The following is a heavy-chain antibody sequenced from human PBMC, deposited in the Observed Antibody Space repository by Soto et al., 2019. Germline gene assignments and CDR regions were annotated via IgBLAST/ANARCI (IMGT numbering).Heavy chain of an antibody. Sequence: QLQLQESGPGLVKPSETLSLTCTVSGGSISSSSYYWGWIRQPPGKGLEWIGSIYYSGSTYYNPSLKSRVTISVDTSKNQFSLKLSSVTAADTAVYYCARHGRARRWLHAFDYWGQGTLVTVSS. V-gene: IGHV4-39*01. J-gene: IGHJ4*02. D-gene: IGHD5-12*01. CDR3: ARHGRARRWLHAFDY. CDR1: GGSISSSSYY. CDR2: IYYSGST.